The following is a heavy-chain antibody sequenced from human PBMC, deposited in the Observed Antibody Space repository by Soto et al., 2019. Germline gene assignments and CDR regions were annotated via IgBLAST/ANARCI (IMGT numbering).Heavy chain of an antibody. CDR1: GFTFSDYA. CDR2: ISGGSSVA. J-gene: IGHJ4*02. V-gene: IGHV3-23*01. Sequence: PGGSLRLSCTASGFTFSDYAMTWVRKAPGKGLEWVSTISGGSSVAYYGDSVKGRFTISRDNAKKTLFLQLNRLSAEDTATYYCAKVLSKNYYYPFDFWGQGTQVTVSS. CDR3: AKVLSKNYYYPFDF. D-gene: IGHD3-10*01.